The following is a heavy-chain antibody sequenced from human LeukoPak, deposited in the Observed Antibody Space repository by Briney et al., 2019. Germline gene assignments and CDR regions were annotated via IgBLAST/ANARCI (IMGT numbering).Heavy chain of an antibody. V-gene: IGHV4-59*01. CDR1: GGSISSYY. Sequence: PWETLSLTCTVSGGSISSYYWSWIRQPPGKGLEWIGYIYYSGSTNYNPSLKSRVTISVDTSKNQFSLKLSSVTAADTAVYYCAREVYYYYYMDVWGKGTTVTVSS. J-gene: IGHJ6*03. CDR2: IYYSGST. CDR3: AREVYYYYYMDV.